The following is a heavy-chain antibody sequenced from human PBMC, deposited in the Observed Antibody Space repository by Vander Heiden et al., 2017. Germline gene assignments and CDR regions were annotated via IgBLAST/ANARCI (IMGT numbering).Heavy chain of an antibody. V-gene: IGHV3-33*01. CDR1: GFSFSSYG. CDR2: IWYDGSNK. Sequence: VPLVESGGGVVKPGRSLRLPCAASGFSFSSYGMNWVRQAPGQGLEWVAVIWYDGSNKYYVDSVKGRFTISRDNSKNTLYLQMNSLRAEDTAVYYCARGSTTVTPIFDYWGQGTLVTVSS. CDR3: ARGSTTVTPIFDY. D-gene: IGHD4-17*01. J-gene: IGHJ4*02.